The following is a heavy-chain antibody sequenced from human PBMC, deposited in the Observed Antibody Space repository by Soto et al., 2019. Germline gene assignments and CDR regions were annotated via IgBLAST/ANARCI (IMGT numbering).Heavy chain of an antibody. V-gene: IGHV3-13*01. CDR2: IGTAGDT. D-gene: IGHD6-13*01. J-gene: IGHJ4*02. CDR3: ARVAAAGPYFDY. CDR1: GFTFSSYD. Sequence: EVQLVESGGGLVQPGGSLRLSCAASGFTFSSYDMHWVRQATGKGLEWVSAIGTAGDTYYPGSVKGRFTISRENAKNSLCLQMNSLRAGDTAVYYCARVAAAGPYFDYWGQGTLVTVSS.